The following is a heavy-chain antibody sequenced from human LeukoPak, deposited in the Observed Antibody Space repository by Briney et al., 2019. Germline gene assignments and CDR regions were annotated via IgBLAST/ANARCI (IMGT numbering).Heavy chain of an antibody. V-gene: IGHV3-21*01. CDR2: ITTSSTYI. D-gene: IGHD6-19*01. CDR1: GFSFSDYN. J-gene: IGHJ4*02. CDR3: AKGVRGWSTFDY. Sequence: PGGSLRLSCAASGFSFSDYNMNWVRQAPGKALEWVSSITTSSTYIYYGDSVKGRFTISRDNAKNSLYLQMNGLRAEDTAVYYCAKGVRGWSTFDYWGQGTLVTVSS.